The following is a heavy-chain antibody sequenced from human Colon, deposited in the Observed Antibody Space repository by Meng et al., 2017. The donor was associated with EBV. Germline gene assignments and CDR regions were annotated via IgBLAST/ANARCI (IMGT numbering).Heavy chain of an antibody. J-gene: IGHJ4*02. CDR3: TDVGGDMI. Sequence: EVQLWGSGGGLVKPGESLILSCAASGFTFTNSHMTWVRQAPGKGLEWVGRIKRASDGGTTDYAAPVKGRFTISRDDSKSTVYLQMNSLKSEDTGVYYCTDVGGDMIWGQGTLVTVSS. CDR2: IKRASDGGTT. CDR1: GFTFTNSH. V-gene: IGHV3-15*01. D-gene: IGHD3-10*01.